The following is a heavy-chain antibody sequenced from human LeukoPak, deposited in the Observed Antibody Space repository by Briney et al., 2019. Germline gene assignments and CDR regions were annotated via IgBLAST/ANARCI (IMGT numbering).Heavy chain of an antibody. D-gene: IGHD2-21*02. CDR1: GGSISSYY. V-gene: IGHV4-4*07. CDR2: IYTSGST. CDR3: ARERGTYCGGDCYSWYFQH. J-gene: IGHJ1*01. Sequence: PSETLSLTCTVCGGSISSYYWSWLRQPAGKGLEWIGRIYTSGSTNYNPSLKSRVTMSVDTSKNQFSLKLSSVTAADTAVYYCARERGTYCGGDCYSWYFQHWGQGTLVTVSS.